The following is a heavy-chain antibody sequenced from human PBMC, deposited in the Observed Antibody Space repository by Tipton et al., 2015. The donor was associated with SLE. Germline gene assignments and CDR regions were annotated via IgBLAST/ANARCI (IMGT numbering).Heavy chain of an antibody. V-gene: IGHV4-59*08. CDR1: GDFINNNY. Sequence: TLSLTCTVSGDFINNNYWSWIRQPPGKGLEWIAYIHNSGHTNSNPSLKGRVFISVDTSKSQFSLKLTSVTVADTAVYYCARHGYSSTFYAEFDYLGQGILVTVSS. J-gene: IGHJ4*02. CDR3: ARHGYSSTFYAEFDY. D-gene: IGHD5-12*01. CDR2: IHNSGHT.